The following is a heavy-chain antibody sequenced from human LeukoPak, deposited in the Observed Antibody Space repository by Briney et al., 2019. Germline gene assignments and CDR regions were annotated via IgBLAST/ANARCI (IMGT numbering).Heavy chain of an antibody. J-gene: IGHJ4*02. Sequence: PSETLSLTCTVSGGSISSGGYYWSWIRQPPGKGLEWIGYIYHSGSTYYNPSLKSRVTISVDRSKNQFSLKLSSVTAADTAVYYCASWDPHGGYWGQGTLVTVSS. D-gene: IGHD3-16*01. CDR3: ASWDPHGGY. CDR2: IYHSGST. CDR1: GGSISSGGYY. V-gene: IGHV4-30-2*01.